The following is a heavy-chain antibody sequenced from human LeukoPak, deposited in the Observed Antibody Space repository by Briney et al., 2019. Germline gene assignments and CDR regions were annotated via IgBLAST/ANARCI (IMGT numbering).Heavy chain of an antibody. CDR1: GGSFSGYY. J-gene: IGHJ6*03. V-gene: IGHV4-34*01. CDR2: INHSGST. Sequence: PSETLSLTCAVYGGSFSGYYWSWIRQPPGKGLEWIGEINHSGSTNYNPSLKSRVTISVDTSKNQFSLKLSSVTAADTAAYYCARAPRGMDVWGKGTTVTVSS. D-gene: IGHD3-10*01. CDR3: ARAPRGMDV.